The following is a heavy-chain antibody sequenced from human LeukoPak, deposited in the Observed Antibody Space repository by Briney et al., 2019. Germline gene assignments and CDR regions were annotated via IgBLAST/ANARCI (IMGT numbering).Heavy chain of an antibody. CDR1: GFTFSSYG. J-gene: IGHJ4*02. Sequence: QPGGSLRLSCAASGFTFSSYGMHWVRQAPGKGLEWVAFIRYDGSNKYYADSVKGRFTISRDNSKNTLYLQMNSLRAEDTAVYYCAKGETGYERSVDYWAREPWSPSPQ. V-gene: IGHV3-30*02. CDR3: AKGETGYERSVDY. CDR2: IRYDGSNK. D-gene: IGHD3-9*01.